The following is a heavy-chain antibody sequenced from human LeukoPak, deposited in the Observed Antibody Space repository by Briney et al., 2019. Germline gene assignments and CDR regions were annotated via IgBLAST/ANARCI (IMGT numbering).Heavy chain of an antibody. CDR1: GYTFTSYG. Sequence: ASVKVSFKSSGYTFTSYGISWVRQAPGQGLEWMGWISAYNGNTNYAQKLQGRVTMTTDTSTSTAYMELRSLRSDDTAVYYCARLIYLYSNSRDFDYWGQGTLVTVSS. CDR3: ARLIYLYSNSRDFDY. D-gene: IGHD6-13*01. V-gene: IGHV1-18*01. CDR2: ISAYNGNT. J-gene: IGHJ4*02.